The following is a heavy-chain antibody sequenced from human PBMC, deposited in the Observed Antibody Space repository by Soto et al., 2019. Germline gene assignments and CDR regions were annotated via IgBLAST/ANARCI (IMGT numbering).Heavy chain of an antibody. J-gene: IGHJ5*02. V-gene: IGHV3-30*18. CDR2: ISYDGSNK. CDR1: GFTFSSYG. D-gene: IGHD3-10*01. CDR3: ANPGEREFYLENWFDP. Sequence: GGSLRLSCAASGFTFSSYGMHWVRQAPGKGLEWVAVISYDGSNKYYADSVKGRFTISRDNSKNTLYLEMNSLRAEDTAVYYCANPGEREFYLENWFDPWGQGTLATVSS.